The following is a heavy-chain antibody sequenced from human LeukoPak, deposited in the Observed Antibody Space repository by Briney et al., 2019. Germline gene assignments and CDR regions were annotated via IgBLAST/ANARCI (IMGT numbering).Heavy chain of an antibody. CDR1: GYTFTGYY. CDR2: INPNSGGT. V-gene: IGHV1-2*02. Sequence: ASVKVSCKASGYTFTGYYMHWVRQAPGQGLEWMGWINPNSGGTNYVQKFQGRVTMTRDTSISTAYMELSRLRSDDTAVYYCAREFITASGNWFDPWGQGTLVTVSS. CDR3: AREFITASGNWFDP. D-gene: IGHD6-25*01. J-gene: IGHJ5*02.